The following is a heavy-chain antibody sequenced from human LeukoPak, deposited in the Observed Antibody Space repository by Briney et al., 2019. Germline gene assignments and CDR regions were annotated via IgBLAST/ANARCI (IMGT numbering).Heavy chain of an antibody. V-gene: IGHV3-21*06. D-gene: IGHD6-6*01. CDR2: VTGSGTTK. CDR1: GFSFSTYS. Sequence: GGSLRLSCVASGFSFSTYSMNWVRQAPGKGLEWVSSVTGSGTTKYYADSVKGRFVISRDNAKNSLSLQMNSLRAEDTAVYFCARERQLVTDYWGPGTLVTVSS. CDR3: ARERQLVTDY. J-gene: IGHJ4*01.